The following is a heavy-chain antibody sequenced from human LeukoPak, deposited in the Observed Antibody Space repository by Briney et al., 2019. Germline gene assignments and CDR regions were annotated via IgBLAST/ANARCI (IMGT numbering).Heavy chain of an antibody. V-gene: IGHV1-2*02. J-gene: IGHJ4*02. Sequence: ASVKVSCKASGYTFNNYYVYWVRQAPGHGLEWMGWINPNSGDTRYAQTFQGRVTVTSDTSITTAYMELSRLTSDDTAVYFCARGGHTDYSGAGSFEHWGQGTQVTVSS. CDR3: ARGGHTDYSGAGSFEH. D-gene: IGHD3-10*01. CDR2: INPNSGDT. CDR1: GYTFNNYY.